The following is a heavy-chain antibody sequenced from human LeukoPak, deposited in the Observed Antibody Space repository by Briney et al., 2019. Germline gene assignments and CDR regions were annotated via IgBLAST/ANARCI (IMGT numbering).Heavy chain of an antibody. CDR3: ASKGDYYDNDAFDI. V-gene: IGHV4-4*07. CDR1: GGSISSYY. Sequence: KPSETLSLTCTVSGGSISSYYWSWIRQPAGKGLEWIGRIYYSGSTNYNPSLKSRVTISVDTSKNQFSLKLSSVTAADTAVYYCASKGDYYDNDAFDIWGQGTMVTVSS. D-gene: IGHD3-22*01. J-gene: IGHJ3*02. CDR2: IYYSGST.